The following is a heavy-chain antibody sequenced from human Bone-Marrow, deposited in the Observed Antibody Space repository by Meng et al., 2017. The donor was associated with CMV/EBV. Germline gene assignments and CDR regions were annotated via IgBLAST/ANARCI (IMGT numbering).Heavy chain of an antibody. D-gene: IGHD5-18*01. Sequence: GGSLRLSCAASGFTFSSCAMHWVRQAPGKGLDWVAVISYDGSNKYYADSVKGRFTISRDNSKNTQYLQMNSLRPEDTAVYYCARGDTAMTPGYYYGVDVWGQGTTVTVSS. V-gene: IGHV3-30*04. J-gene: IGHJ6*02. CDR2: ISYDGSNK. CDR1: GFTFSSCA. CDR3: ARGDTAMTPGYYYGVDV.